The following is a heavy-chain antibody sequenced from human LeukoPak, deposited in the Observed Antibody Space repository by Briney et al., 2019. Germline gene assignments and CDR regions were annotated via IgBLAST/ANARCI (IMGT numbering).Heavy chain of an antibody. CDR3: ARVEYCGGDCYSHDY. V-gene: IGHV4-34*01. CDR1: GGSFSGYY. CDR2: INHSGST. Sequence: PSETLSLTCAVYGGSFSGYYWSWLRQPPGKGLEWIGEINHSGSTNYNPSLKSRVTISVDASKTLFSLKLRYATAADTSVDNCARVEYCGGDCYSHDYWGQGTLVTVSS. J-gene: IGHJ4*02. D-gene: IGHD2-21*02.